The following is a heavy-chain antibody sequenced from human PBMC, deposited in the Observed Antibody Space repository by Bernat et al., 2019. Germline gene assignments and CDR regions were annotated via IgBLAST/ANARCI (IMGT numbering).Heavy chain of an antibody. CDR1: GGSISSSSYY. V-gene: IGHV4-39*01. Sequence: QLQLQESGPGLVKPSETLSLTCTVSGGSISSSSYYWDWIRQPPGKGLDWIGSIYYSGSTYYNPSLKSRVTISVDTSKNQFSPNLGYVTAADTAVYYCARRRLCGCICYGGGYYFDYWGQGTLVTVSS. D-gene: IGHD2-15*01. CDR2: IYYSGST. J-gene: IGHJ4*02. CDR3: ARRRLCGCICYGGGYYFDY.